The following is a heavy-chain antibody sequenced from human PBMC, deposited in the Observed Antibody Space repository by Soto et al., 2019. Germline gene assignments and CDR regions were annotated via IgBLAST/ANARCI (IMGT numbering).Heavy chain of an antibody. V-gene: IGHV1-18*01. J-gene: IGHJ4*02. D-gene: IGHD3-16*01. CDR3: ARTAEGYSYAYGDY. CDR1: GYTFTSYG. Sequence: QVQLVQSGAEGKKPGASVKVSCKASGYTFTSYGISWVRQAPGQGLEWMGWISANNGNTNYARKLQGRVTMTTDTSTSTAYIELRSLRSDDTVMYYCARTAEGYSYAYGDYWGQGTLVTVSS. CDR2: ISANNGNT.